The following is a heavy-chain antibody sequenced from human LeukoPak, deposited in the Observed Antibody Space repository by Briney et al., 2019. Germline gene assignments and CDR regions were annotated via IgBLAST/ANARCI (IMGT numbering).Heavy chain of an antibody. J-gene: IGHJ5*01. V-gene: IGHV3-11*01. D-gene: IGHD4-23*01. CDR2: ISGSGSTV. Sequence: GGSLRLSCAASGFTFSDYYMSWIRQAPGQGLEWGSYISGSGSTVYYAASVRGRFTISRDNAKNSLFLQMNSLRAEDTAVYYCARDRGNSDPGDWFDSWGQGTLVTVSS. CDR3: ARDRGNSDPGDWFDS. CDR1: GFTFSDYY.